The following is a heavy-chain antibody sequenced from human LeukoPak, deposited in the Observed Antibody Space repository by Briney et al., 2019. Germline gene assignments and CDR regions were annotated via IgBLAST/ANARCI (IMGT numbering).Heavy chain of an antibody. J-gene: IGHJ5*02. V-gene: IGHV3-7*04. CDR2: IKQDGSER. Sequence: RGSLRLSCAASGFTFSNFWMTWVRQAPGKGLEWVADIKQDGSERYYVDSVKGRFTISRDNAKNSLYLQMNSLRAEDTAVYYCARIRGYNWFDPWGQGTLVTVSS. CDR3: ARIRGYNWFDP. CDR1: GFTFSNFW. D-gene: IGHD3-10*01.